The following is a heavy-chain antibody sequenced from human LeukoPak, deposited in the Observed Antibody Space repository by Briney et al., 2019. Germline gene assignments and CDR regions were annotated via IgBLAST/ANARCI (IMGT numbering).Heavy chain of an antibody. CDR2: IYYSGST. CDR1: GGSISSYY. D-gene: IGHD2-8*01. J-gene: IGHJ6*02. Sequence: SETLSLTCTVSGGSISSYYWSWIRQPPGKGLEWIGYIYYSGSTNYNPSLKSRGTISVDTSKNQFSLNLSSVTAADTAVYYCARYGGYYYYGMDVWGQGTTVTVSS. V-gene: IGHV4-59*01. CDR3: ARYGGYYYYGMDV.